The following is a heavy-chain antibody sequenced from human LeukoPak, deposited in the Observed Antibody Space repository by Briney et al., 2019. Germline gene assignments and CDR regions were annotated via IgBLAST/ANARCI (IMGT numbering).Heavy chain of an antibody. V-gene: IGHV3-15*01. J-gene: IGHJ4*02. CDR1: GIIFSNAW. CDR3: STGFD. Sequence: PGGSLRLSCAASGIIFSNAWMSWVRQAPGKGLEWVGRIKRKTDGVTTDYAAPVKGRFSISRDDSKNTLSLRMNSLKTEDTAVYYCSTGFDWGQGTLVTVSS. CDR2: IKRKTDGVTT.